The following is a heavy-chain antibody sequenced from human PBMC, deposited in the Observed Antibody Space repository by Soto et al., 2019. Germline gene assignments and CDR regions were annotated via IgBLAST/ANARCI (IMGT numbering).Heavy chain of an antibody. V-gene: IGHV3-74*01. CDR1: GFTFSTYW. CDR3: LSGGSYYNARSFDY. CDR2: INSDGSIT. Sequence: PGGSLRLSCAASGFTFSTYWMHWVRQAPGKGLVWVSRINSDGSITNYADSVKGRFTISRDNAKNTLYLQMNSLRAEDTAVYFCLSGGSYYNARSFDYWGQGTPVTVSS. D-gene: IGHD1-26*01. J-gene: IGHJ4*02.